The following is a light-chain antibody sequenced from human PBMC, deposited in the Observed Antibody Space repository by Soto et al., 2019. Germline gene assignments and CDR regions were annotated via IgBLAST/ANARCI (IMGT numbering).Light chain of an antibody. V-gene: IGLV2-14*03. Sequence: QSVLTQPACVSGSPGQSITISCTGTSNDVGGNNYVSWYQHHPGKAPKLVIYDVSNRPSGVSNRFSGSKSGNTASLTISGLQAEHEADYYCSSYTSSNTLEWVFGGGTKLTVL. CDR3: SSYTSSNTLEWV. J-gene: IGLJ3*02. CDR2: DVS. CDR1: SNDVGGNNY.